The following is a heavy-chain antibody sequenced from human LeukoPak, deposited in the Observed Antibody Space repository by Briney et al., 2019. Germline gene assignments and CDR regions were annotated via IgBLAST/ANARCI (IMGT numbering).Heavy chain of an antibody. D-gene: IGHD2-15*01. CDR1: GFTFSAYW. V-gene: IGHV3-7*05. CDR2: INKDGSGK. J-gene: IGHJ4*02. Sequence: GGSLRLSFLASGFTFSAYWMSWVRQTPGKGLEWVANINKDGSGKYYADYVKGRFSLSRDNAKNSLNLQMNSLRAEDTAVYYCARLYCSGGRCDSCFDYWGQGTLVTVSS. CDR3: ARLYCSGGRCDSCFDY.